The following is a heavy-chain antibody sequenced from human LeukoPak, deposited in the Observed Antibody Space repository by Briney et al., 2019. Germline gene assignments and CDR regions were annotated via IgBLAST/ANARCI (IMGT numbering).Heavy chain of an antibody. CDR1: GGSISSSSYY. CDR2: IYYSGST. V-gene: IGHV4-39*01. Sequence: SETLSLTCTVSGGSISSSSYYWGWIRQPPGKGLEWIGSIYYSGSTYYNPSLKSRVTISVDTAKNQFSLKLSSLTAADTAVYYCADSEPGYDFWSGYYRFDYWGQGTLVTVPS. J-gene: IGHJ4*02. CDR3: ADSEPGYDFWSGYYRFDY. D-gene: IGHD3-3*01.